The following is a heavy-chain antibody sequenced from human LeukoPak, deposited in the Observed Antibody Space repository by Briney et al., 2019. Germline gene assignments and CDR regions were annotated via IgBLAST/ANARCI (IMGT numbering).Heavy chain of an antibody. CDR2: INHSGST. Sequence: SETLSLTCAVYGGSFSGYYWSWIRQPPRKGLEWIGEINHSGSTNYNPSLKSRVTISVDTSKNQFSLKLSSVTAADTAVYYCARDFGPYGMDVWGQGTTVTVSS. CDR1: GGSFSGYY. CDR3: ARDFGPYGMDV. V-gene: IGHV4-34*01. D-gene: IGHD2/OR15-2a*01. J-gene: IGHJ6*02.